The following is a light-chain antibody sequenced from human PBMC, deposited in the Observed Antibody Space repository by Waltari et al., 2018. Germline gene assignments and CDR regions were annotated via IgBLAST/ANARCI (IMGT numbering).Light chain of an antibody. CDR1: RPNIRNKN. Sequence: QSVLTQPPSVSAAPGQKVTHSCPGSRPNIRNKNLYWYHQFPGTVPKLLIYDDNKRPSGIPDRFSGSKSGTSATLGITGLQTGDEADYYCGTWDNSLNGGVFGGGTKLTVL. V-gene: IGLV1-51*01. J-gene: IGLJ2*01. CDR3: GTWDNSLNGGV. CDR2: DDN.